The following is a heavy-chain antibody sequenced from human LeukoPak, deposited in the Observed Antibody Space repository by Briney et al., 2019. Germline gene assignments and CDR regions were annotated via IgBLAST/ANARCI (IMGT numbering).Heavy chain of an antibody. V-gene: IGHV3-33*01. D-gene: IGHD1-14*01. Sequence: PGRSLRLSCAASGFTFSSYGMHWVRQAPGEGLEWVAVIWYDGSNKYYADSVKGRFTISRDNSKNTLYLQMNSLRAEDTAVYYCARDRITWFDYWGQGTLVTVSS. CDR1: GFTFSSYG. CDR3: ARDRITWFDY. J-gene: IGHJ4*02. CDR2: IWYDGSNK.